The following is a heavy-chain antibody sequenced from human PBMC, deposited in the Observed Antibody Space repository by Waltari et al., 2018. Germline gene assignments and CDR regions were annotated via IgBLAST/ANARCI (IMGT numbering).Heavy chain of an antibody. V-gene: IGHV4-30-2*01. CDR2: IYHSGST. CDR1: GGSISSGGYS. D-gene: IGHD5-18*01. CDR3: ARAPITAMVTFVGQGFDY. Sequence: QLQLQESGSGLVKPSQTLSLTCAVSGGSISSGGYSWSWTRQPPGKGLEWIGYIYHSGSTYYNPSLKSRVTISVDRSKNQFSLKLSSVTAADTAVYYCARAPITAMVTFVGQGFDYWGQGTLVTVSS. J-gene: IGHJ4*02.